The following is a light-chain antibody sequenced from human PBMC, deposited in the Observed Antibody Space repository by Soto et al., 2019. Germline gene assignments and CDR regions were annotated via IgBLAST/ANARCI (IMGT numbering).Light chain of an antibody. J-gene: IGLJ1*01. CDR1: SSDVGSYNL. Sequence: QSVLTQPASVSGSPGQSITISCTGTSSDVGSYNLVSWYQHHPGKAPKIKIYEVNKWPSGVSNRFSGSKSGNTASLTISGLQAEDEADYYCCSYAGTSTLVFGTGTKVTVL. V-gene: IGLV2-23*02. CDR3: CSYAGTSTLV. CDR2: EVN.